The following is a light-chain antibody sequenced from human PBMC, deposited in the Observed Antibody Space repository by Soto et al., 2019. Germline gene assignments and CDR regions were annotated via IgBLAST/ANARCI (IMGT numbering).Light chain of an antibody. CDR2: DAS. Sequence: DIHMTPSPSTLPASVGDRATLTCRASQSISNWLAWYQQKPGKHPHILIYDASSLQSGVQSRFSGSGFGTEFTLTISSLQPGDFATYYRPQYSSRSTFGQGTQLDIK. J-gene: IGKJ1*01. CDR3: PQYSSRST. V-gene: IGKV1-5*01. CDR1: QSISNW.